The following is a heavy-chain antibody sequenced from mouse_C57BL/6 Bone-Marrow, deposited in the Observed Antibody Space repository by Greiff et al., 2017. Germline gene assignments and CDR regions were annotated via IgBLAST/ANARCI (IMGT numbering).Heavy chain of an antibody. J-gene: IGHJ1*03. CDR2: INPNNGGT. Sequence: VQLQQSGPELVKPGASVKIPCKASGYTFTDYNMDWVKQSHGKSLEWIGDINPNNGGTIYNQKFKGKATLTVDKSSSTAYMELRSLTSEDTAVYYCARGVFYYGSSYGYWYFDVWGTGTTVTVSS. V-gene: IGHV1-18*01. D-gene: IGHD1-1*01. CDR1: GYTFTDYN. CDR3: ARGVFYYGSSYGYWYFDV.